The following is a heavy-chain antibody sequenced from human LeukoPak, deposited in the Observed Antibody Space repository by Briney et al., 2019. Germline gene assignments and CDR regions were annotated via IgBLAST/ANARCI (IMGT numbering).Heavy chain of an antibody. Sequence: SETLSLTCAVSGGSISSSNWWSWVRQPPGKGLEWIGEIYHSGSTNYNPSLKSRVTISVDKSKNQFSLKLSSVTAADTAVYYCASLWCSGGSCYSGLDFDYWGQGTLVTVSS. V-gene: IGHV4-4*02. CDR1: GGSISSSNW. J-gene: IGHJ4*02. CDR2: IYHSGST. D-gene: IGHD2-15*01. CDR3: ASLWCSGGSCYSGLDFDY.